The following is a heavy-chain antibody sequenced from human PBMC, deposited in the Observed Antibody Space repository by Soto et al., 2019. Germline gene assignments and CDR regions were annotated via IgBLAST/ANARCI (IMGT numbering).Heavy chain of an antibody. CDR3: ARGYSYGYWRFDY. Sequence: SVKVSCKASGGTFSSYAISWVRQAPGQGLEWMGGIIPIFGTANYAQKFQGRVTITADESTSTAYMELSSLRSEDTAVYYCARGYSYGYWRFDYWGQGTLVTVSS. D-gene: IGHD5-18*01. V-gene: IGHV1-69*13. CDR2: IIPIFGTA. J-gene: IGHJ4*02. CDR1: GGTFSSYA.